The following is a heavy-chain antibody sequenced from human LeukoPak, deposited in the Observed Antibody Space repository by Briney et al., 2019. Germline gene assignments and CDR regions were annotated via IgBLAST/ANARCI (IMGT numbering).Heavy chain of an antibody. CDR3: AKWGDFDVLTGYYVPDF. V-gene: IGHV3-23*01. J-gene: IGHJ4*02. CDR1: GFTFSNYA. D-gene: IGHD3-9*01. CDR2: ITGSGGNT. Sequence: GGSLRLSCAASGFTFSNYAMSWVRQGPAKGLKWVSAITGSGGNTYYADSVKGRFTISRDNSKDTLYLQMNSLRDEDTAVYYCAKWGDFDVLTGYYVPDFWGQGTLVTVSS.